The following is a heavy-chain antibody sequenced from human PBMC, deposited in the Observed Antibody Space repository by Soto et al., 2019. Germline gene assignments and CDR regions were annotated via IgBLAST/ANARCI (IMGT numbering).Heavy chain of an antibody. Sequence: EVQLLESGGGLIQPGGSLRLSCAASGFTFSSFAMTWVRQAPGKGLQWISSISDGPDGAYYADSVKGRFTISRDNSKNTLPLQMDSLRPDDTALYYCAKGGIGRASVLDSWGQGTLVTVSS. J-gene: IGHJ4*02. CDR1: GFTFSSFA. CDR2: ISDGPDGA. D-gene: IGHD2-8*01. V-gene: IGHV3-23*01. CDR3: AKGGIGRASVLDS.